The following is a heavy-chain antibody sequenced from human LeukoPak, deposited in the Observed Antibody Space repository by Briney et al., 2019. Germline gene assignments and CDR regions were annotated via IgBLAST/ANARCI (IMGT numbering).Heavy chain of an antibody. CDR2: IYPGDSDT. V-gene: IGHV5-51*01. D-gene: IGHD6-13*01. J-gene: IGHJ4*02. CDR3: ARQTNLAAAGKGLPDY. Sequence: GESLKISCKGSGYSFTSYWIGRVRQLPGKGLEWMGIIYPGDSDTRYSPSFQGQVTISADKSISTAYLQWSSLKASDTAMYYCARQTNLAAAGKGLPDYWGQGTLVTVSS. CDR1: GYSFTSYW.